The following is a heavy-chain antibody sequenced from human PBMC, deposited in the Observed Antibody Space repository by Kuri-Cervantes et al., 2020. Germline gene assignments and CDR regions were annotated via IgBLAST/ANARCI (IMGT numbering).Heavy chain of an antibody. D-gene: IGHD2/OR15-2a*01. CDR3: ARERKGLGDAFDI. CDR2: ISSSSSYI. Sequence: GESLKISCAASGFTFSSYTMDWVRQAPGKGLEWVSSISSSSSYIYYADSVKGRFTISRDNSKNTLYLQMNSLRAEDTAVYYCARERKGLGDAFDIWGQGTMVTVSS. V-gene: IGHV3-21*01. CDR1: GFTFSSYT. J-gene: IGHJ3*02.